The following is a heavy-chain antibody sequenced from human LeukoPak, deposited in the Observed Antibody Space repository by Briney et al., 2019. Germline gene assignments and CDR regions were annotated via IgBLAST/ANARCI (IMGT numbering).Heavy chain of an antibody. CDR2: IYTSGST. V-gene: IGHV4-61*02. D-gene: IGHD6-19*01. Sequence: PSETLSLTCTVSGGSISSGSYYWSWIRQPAGKGLEWIGRIYTSGSTNYNPSLKSRVTISVDTSKNQFSLKLSSVTAADTAVYYCARGGGYSSGWSPSYYYYYYMDVWGKGTTVTVSS. CDR1: GGSISSGSYY. J-gene: IGHJ6*03. CDR3: ARGGGYSSGWSPSYYYYYYMDV.